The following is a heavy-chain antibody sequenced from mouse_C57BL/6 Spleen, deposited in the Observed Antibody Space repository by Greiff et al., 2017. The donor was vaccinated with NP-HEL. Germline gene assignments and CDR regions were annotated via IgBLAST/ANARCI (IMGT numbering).Heavy chain of an antibody. V-gene: IGHV1-69*01. J-gene: IGHJ4*01. D-gene: IGHD2-5*01. CDR3: ARRGYSNYVDAMDY. Sequence: QVQLQQPGAELVMPGASVKLSCKASGYTFTSYWMHWVKQRPGQGLEWIGEIDPSDSYTNYNQKFKGKSTLTVDKSSSTAYMQLSSLTSEDSAVYYCARRGYSNYVDAMDYWGQGTSVTVSS. CDR1: GYTFTSYW. CDR2: IDPSDSYT.